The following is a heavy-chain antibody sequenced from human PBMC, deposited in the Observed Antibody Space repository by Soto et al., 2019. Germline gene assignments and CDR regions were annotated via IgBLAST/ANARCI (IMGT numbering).Heavy chain of an antibody. V-gene: IGHV1-18*01. CDR2: ISGYNGNT. Sequence: QVQLVQSGAEVKKPGASVKVSCKASGYTFTTYGINWVRQAPGQGLEWMGWISGYNGNTNYAQKLQGRVTMTTDTSTSTAYMELRSLRSGDTAMYYCARDYLPLRGAAGPPWFDPWGQGTLVTVSS. CDR1: GYTFTTYG. D-gene: IGHD6-13*01. CDR3: ARDYLPLRGAAGPPWFDP. J-gene: IGHJ5*02.